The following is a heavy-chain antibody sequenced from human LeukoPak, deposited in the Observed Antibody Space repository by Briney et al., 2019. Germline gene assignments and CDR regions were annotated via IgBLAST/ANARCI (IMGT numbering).Heavy chain of an antibody. J-gene: IGHJ4*02. D-gene: IGHD6-19*01. CDR2: ISYNGINE. CDR1: GFSFSDYN. Sequence: PGGSLRLPCAASGFSFSDYNMHWVRQAPGKGLEWMAVISYNGINEYYADSVKGRFTISRDNSKSTLLLQMNSLRAEDTAVYYCAKVRWDNSGWYYLDSWGQGTLVTVSS. V-gene: IGHV3-30*18. CDR3: AKVRWDNSGWYYLDS.